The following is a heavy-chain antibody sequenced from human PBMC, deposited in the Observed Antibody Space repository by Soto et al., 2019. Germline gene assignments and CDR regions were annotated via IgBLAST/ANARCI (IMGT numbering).Heavy chain of an antibody. Sequence: XATLSLTCTVSGGSISSSSYYWGWIRQPPGKGLEWIGSIYYSGSTYYNPSLKSRVTISVDTSKNQFSLKLSSVTAADTAVYYCARHFVKRSGGKRRDWFDPWGRGTLVTVSS. CDR3: ARHFVKRSGGKRRDWFDP. CDR2: IYYSGST. J-gene: IGHJ5*02. D-gene: IGHD2-15*01. CDR1: GGSISSSSYY. V-gene: IGHV4-39*01.